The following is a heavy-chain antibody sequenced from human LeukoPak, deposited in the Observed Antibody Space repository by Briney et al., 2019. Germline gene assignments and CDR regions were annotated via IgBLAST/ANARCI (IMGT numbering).Heavy chain of an antibody. V-gene: IGHV4-39*07. CDR1: GGSISSSSYY. D-gene: IGHD4-11*01. CDR3: ATNTVTTRSDPNRYGMDV. J-gene: IGHJ6*02. CDR2: INHSGST. Sequence: PSETLSLTCTVSGGSISSSSYYWSWIRQLPGKGLEWIGEINHSGSTNYNPSLKSRVTISVDTSKNQFSLKLSSVTAADTAVYYCATNTVTTRSDPNRYGMDVWGQGTTVTVSS.